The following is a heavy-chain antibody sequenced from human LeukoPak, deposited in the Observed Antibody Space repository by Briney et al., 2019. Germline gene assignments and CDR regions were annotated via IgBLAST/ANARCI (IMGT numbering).Heavy chain of an antibody. CDR2: IYYSGST. J-gene: IGHJ2*01. V-gene: IGHV4-31*03. CDR1: GGSISSGGYY. CDR3: ARRDVAVTFDL. Sequence: SETLSLTCTVSGGSISSGGYYWSWIRQHPGKGLEWIGYIYYSGSTYYNPSLKSRVTISVDTSENQFSLKLSSVTAADTAVYYCARRDVAVTFDLWGRGTLVTVSS. D-gene: IGHD6-19*01.